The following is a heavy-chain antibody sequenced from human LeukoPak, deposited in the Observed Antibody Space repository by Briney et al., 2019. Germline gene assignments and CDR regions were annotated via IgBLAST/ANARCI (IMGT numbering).Heavy chain of an antibody. CDR2: IKPDGSEK. V-gene: IGHV3-7*01. J-gene: IGHJ4*02. CDR1: GFTFSTYW. Sequence: GGSLRLSCAASGFTFSTYWMNSVRQALGKGLEWVANIKPDGSEKYFVDSVKGRFTISRDNAKNSLYLQMNSLRAEDTAVYYCLRSGGYWGQGTPVTVSS. D-gene: IGHD1-26*01. CDR3: LRSGGY.